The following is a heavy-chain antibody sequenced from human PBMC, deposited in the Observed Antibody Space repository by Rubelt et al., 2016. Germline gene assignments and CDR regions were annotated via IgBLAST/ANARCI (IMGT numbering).Heavy chain of an antibody. Sequence: QVQLVQSGAEVKKPGASVKVSCKASEYSFTKNPIHWVRQAPGQRLEWMGWINAGTGNTKYSQKFQGRVTITRDTSASTAYMELSSLRSDDTAVYYCARGYCSGGSCYYFDYWGQGTLVTVSS. D-gene: IGHD2-15*01. J-gene: IGHJ4*02. CDR3: ARGYCSGGSCYYFDY. CDR1: EYSFTKNP. CDR2: INAGTGNT. V-gene: IGHV1-3*01.